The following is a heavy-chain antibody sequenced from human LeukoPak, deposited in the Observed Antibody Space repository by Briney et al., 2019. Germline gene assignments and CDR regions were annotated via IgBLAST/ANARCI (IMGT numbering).Heavy chain of an antibody. V-gene: IGHV3-33*01. CDR1: GFIFSGYA. Sequence: GRSLRLSCAASGFIFSGYAMHWVRQAPGKGLEGVAIIWNDGSNEDYVDSVKGRFTISRDNAKNTLYLQMNRLRAEDTAVYYCARVDTAMGSLDYWGHGILVTVSS. CDR3: ARVDTAMGSLDY. CDR2: IWNDGSNE. D-gene: IGHD5-18*01. J-gene: IGHJ4*01.